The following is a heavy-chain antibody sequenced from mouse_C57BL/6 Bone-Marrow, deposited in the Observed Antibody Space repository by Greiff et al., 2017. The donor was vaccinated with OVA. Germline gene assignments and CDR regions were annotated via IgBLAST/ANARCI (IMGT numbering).Heavy chain of an antibody. CDR3: ARGRGLRRGWFAY. CDR2: IYPRSGNT. D-gene: IGHD2-4*01. J-gene: IGHJ3*01. Sequence: QVQLQQSGAELARPGASVKLSCKASGYTFTSYGLSWVKQRTGQGLEWIGEIYPRSGNTYYNEKFKGKATLTADKSSSTAYMELRSLTSEDSAVYFCARGRGLRRGWFAYWGQGTLVTVSA. V-gene: IGHV1-81*01. CDR1: GYTFTSYG.